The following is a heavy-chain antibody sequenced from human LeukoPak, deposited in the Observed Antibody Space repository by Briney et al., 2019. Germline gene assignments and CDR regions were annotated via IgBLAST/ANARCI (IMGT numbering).Heavy chain of an antibody. D-gene: IGHD2-2*01. Sequence: PGGSLRLSCVASGFTFSNSAMRWVRQAPGKGLEWVSSISGSGDRTFYVDSVKGRFTISRDNSKNTLYLQMTSLRAEDTAVYYCARAESQPKYYFDYWGHGSLVTVSS. CDR1: GFTFSNSA. J-gene: IGHJ4*01. V-gene: IGHV3-23*01. CDR3: ARAESQPKYYFDY. CDR2: ISGSGDRT.